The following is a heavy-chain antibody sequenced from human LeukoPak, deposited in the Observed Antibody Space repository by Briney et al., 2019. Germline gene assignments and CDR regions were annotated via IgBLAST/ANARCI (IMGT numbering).Heavy chain of an antibody. D-gene: IGHD2-2*02. J-gene: IGHJ5*02. CDR3: APLTSCSSTSCYMAYNWFDP. CDR2: FDPEDGET. Sequence: ASVKVSCKVSGYTLTELSMHWARQAPGKGLEWMGGFDPEDGETIYAQKFQGRVTMTEDTSTDTAYMELSSLRSEDTAVYYCAPLTSCSSTSCYMAYNWFDPWGQGTLVTVSS. V-gene: IGHV1-24*01. CDR1: GYTLTELS.